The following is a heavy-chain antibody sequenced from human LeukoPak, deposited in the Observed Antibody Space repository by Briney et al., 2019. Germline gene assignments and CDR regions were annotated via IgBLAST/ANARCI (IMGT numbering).Heavy chain of an antibody. CDR1: GGSISSGSYY. D-gene: IGHD3-3*01. CDR3: ARESKYYDFWSGYYTFDY. CDR2: IYTSGST. V-gene: IGHV4-61*02. J-gene: IGHJ4*02. Sequence: SETLSLTCTDSGGSISSGSYYWSWIRQPAGKGLEWIGRIYTSGSTNYNPSLKSRVTISVDTSKNQFSLKLSSVTAADTAVYYCARESKYYDFWSGYYTFDYWGQGTLVTVSS.